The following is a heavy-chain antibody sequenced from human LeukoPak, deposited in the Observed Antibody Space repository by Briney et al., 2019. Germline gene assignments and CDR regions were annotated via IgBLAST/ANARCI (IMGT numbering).Heavy chain of an antibody. CDR2: IYYSGST. Sequence: SETLSLTCTVSGGSISSSSYYWGWIRQPPGKGLEWIGSIYYSGSTYYNPSLKSRVIISVDTSKNQFSLKLSSVTAADTAVYYCARATYDFWSGHHYGMDVWGQGTTVTVSS. J-gene: IGHJ6*02. CDR1: GGSISSSSYY. D-gene: IGHD3-3*01. CDR3: ARATYDFWSGHHYGMDV. V-gene: IGHV4-39*01.